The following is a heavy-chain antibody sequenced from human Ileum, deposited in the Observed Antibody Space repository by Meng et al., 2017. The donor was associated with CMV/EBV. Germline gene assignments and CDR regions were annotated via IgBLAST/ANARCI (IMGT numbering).Heavy chain of an antibody. V-gene: IGHV3-23*01. J-gene: IGHJ6*02. CDR2: ISGRGGST. D-gene: IGHD6-19*01. Sequence: GGSLRLSCAASGFTFSFYAMSWVRQAPGKGLEWVSAISGRGGSTYHADSVKGRLGISRDNSKNTLYLQMNSLRAEDTAVYYCAISPQEGGLAVTTYDMDVWGQGTTVTVSS. CDR3: AISPQEGGLAVTTYDMDV. CDR1: GFTFSFYA.